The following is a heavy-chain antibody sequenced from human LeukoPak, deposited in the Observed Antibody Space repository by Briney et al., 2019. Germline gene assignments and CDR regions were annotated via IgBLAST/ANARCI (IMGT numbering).Heavy chain of an antibody. CDR1: GYTFTGYY. CDR2: FNPENGNT. V-gene: IGHV1-18*04. Sequence: ASVKVSCKASGYTFTGYYMHWVRQAPGQGLEWMGWFNPENGNTNYAQKVQGRVTMTADTSTSTSYMELRSLRSDDTAVYYCARDRSSYYDSSGQDYWGQGTLVTVSS. J-gene: IGHJ4*02. CDR3: ARDRSSYYDSSGQDY. D-gene: IGHD3-22*01.